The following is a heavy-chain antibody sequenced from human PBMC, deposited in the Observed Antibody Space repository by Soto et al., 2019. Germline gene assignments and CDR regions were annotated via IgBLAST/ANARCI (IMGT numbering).Heavy chain of an antibody. D-gene: IGHD2-15*01. CDR2: INAGNGNT. J-gene: IGHJ4*02. V-gene: IGHV1-3*01. CDR1: GYTFTSYA. Sequence: ASVKVSCKASGYTFTSYAMHWVRQAPGQRLEWMGWINAGNGNTKYSQKFQGRVTITRDTSANTAYMELSSLRSEDTAVYYCARDLSGCSGGSCSSARFDYWGQVNLVTVSS. CDR3: ARDLSGCSGGSCSSARFDY.